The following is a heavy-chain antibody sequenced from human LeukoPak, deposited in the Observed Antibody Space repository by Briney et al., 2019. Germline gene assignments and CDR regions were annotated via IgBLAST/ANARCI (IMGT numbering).Heavy chain of an antibody. Sequence: KPRGSLRLSCAASGLTFSEYYMSWIRQAPGKGLEWVSYISSSGSTIYYADSVKGRFTISRDNAKNSLYLQMNSLRAEDTAVYYCASRTYYDFWSGYYTDLSFDYWGQGTLVTVSS. D-gene: IGHD3-3*01. CDR1: GLTFSEYY. J-gene: IGHJ4*02. CDR3: ASRTYYDFWSGYYTDLSFDY. CDR2: ISSSGSTI. V-gene: IGHV3-11*01.